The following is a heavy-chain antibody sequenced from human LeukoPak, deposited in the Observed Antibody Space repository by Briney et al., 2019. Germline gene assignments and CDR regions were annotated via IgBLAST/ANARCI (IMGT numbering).Heavy chain of an antibody. D-gene: IGHD5-18*01. J-gene: IGHJ6*02. CDR1: GYTFTSYG. Sequence: ASVKVSCKASGYTFTSYGISWVRQAPGQGLEWMGWISAYNGNTNYAQKLQGRVTMTTDTSTSTAYMELRSLRSDDTAVYYCARSPGYSYGYVLGGYYYYGMDVWGQGTTVTVSS. CDR2: ISAYNGNT. V-gene: IGHV1-18*01. CDR3: ARSPGYSYGYVLGGYYYYGMDV.